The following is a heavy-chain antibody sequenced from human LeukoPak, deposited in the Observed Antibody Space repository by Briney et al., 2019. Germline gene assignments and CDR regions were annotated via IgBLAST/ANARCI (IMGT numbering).Heavy chain of an antibody. J-gene: IGHJ4*02. V-gene: IGHV3-23*01. CDR3: AKGTYSSSWYSFDY. CDR2: ISGSGGST. D-gene: IGHD6-13*01. CDR1: GFTFSSYA. Sequence: PGGSLRLSCAASGFTFSSYAMSWVRQAPGKGLDWVSAISGSGGSTYYADSVKGRFTISRDNSKNTLYLQMNSLRAEDTAVYYCAKGTYSSSWYSFDYWGQGTLVTVSS.